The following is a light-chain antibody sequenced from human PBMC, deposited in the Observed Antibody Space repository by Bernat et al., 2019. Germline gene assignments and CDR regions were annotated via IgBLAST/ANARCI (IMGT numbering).Light chain of an antibody. J-gene: IGLJ1*01. CDR1: SSDVGGYNY. CDR3: CSYAGSYTHYV. Sequence: QSALTQPRSVSGSPGQSVTISCTGTSSDVGGYNYVSWYQHHPGKAPKLMIYDVTKRPSGVPDRFSGSKSGNTASLTISGLQAEHEADYYCCSYAGSYTHYVFGTGTKVIVL. V-gene: IGLV2-11*01. CDR2: DVT.